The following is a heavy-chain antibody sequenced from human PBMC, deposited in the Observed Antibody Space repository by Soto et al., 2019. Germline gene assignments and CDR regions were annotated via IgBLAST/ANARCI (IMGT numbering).Heavy chain of an antibody. V-gene: IGHV4-4*07. CDR2: IYTSGST. CDR3: ARVEGGTTQGYYGMDV. J-gene: IGHJ6*02. D-gene: IGHD1-7*01. CDR1: GGSISSYY. Sequence: PSETLSLTCTVSGGSISSYYWSWIRQPAGKGLEWIGRIYTSGSTNYNPSLKSRVTMSVDTSKNQFSLKLNSVTAADTAVYYCARVEGGTTQGYYGMDVWGQGTTVTVSS.